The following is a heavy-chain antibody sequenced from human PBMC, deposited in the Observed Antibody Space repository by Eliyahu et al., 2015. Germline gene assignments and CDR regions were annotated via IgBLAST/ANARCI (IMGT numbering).Heavy chain of an antibody. D-gene: IGHD1-1*01. V-gene: IGHV4-39*07. Sequence: QLQMQESGPGLVKPSETLSLTCTXSGXSISSSSYYWGWIRQLPGKGLEWIGSMYSSGTTHYSPSLKSRITISSDTSKNQFSLRVSSVTAADTAVYYCARDIGNWSGMDVWGQGTTVTVSS. J-gene: IGHJ6*02. CDR2: MYSSGTT. CDR1: GXSISSSSYY. CDR3: ARDIGNWSGMDV.